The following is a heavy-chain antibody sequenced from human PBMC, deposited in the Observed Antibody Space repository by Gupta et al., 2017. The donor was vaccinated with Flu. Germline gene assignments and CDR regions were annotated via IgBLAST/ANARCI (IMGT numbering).Heavy chain of an antibody. CDR1: GFTFNTYA. V-gene: IGHV3-64*01. J-gene: IGHJ4*02. Sequence: EVQLVESGGGLVQPGGSLRLSCAASGFTFNTYALNWVRQAPGKGLEYISGISGNGDSTYYSNSVKGRFSISRDNSKNSVFLQMDSLRAEDMAVDFRASAPRQEVGPPFDYWGQGTLVTVSS. D-gene: IGHD1-26*01. CDR3: ASAPRQEVGPPFDY. CDR2: ISGNGDST.